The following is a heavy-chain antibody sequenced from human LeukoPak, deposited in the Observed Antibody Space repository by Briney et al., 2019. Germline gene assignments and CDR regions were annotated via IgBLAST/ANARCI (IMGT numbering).Heavy chain of an antibody. Sequence: GRSLRLSCAASGFIFSNYGMHWVRQAPGKGLEWVSYISSSGSTIYYADSVKGRFTISRDNAKNSLYLQMNSLRAEDTAVYYCARDFYSWDYWGQGTLVTVSS. CDR3: ARDFYSWDY. CDR2: ISSSGSTI. CDR1: GFIFSNYG. D-gene: IGHD2/OR15-2a*01. V-gene: IGHV3-48*04. J-gene: IGHJ4*02.